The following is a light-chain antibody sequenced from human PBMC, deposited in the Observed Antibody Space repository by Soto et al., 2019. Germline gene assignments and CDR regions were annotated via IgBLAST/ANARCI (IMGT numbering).Light chain of an antibody. CDR1: SSDVGTYNL. Sequence: QSALTQPASVSGSPGQSITISCTGTSSDVGTYNLVSWYRQHPGKAPKLMIYEGTNRPSGVSTRFSASKSGNTASLTISGLQAEDEADYYCCSYGGSSTLVFGGGTKVTVL. V-gene: IGLV2-23*01. CDR3: CSYGGSSTLV. CDR2: EGT. J-gene: IGLJ2*01.